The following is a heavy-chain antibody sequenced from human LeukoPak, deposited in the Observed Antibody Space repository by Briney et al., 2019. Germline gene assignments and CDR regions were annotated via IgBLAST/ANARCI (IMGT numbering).Heavy chain of an antibody. J-gene: IGHJ4*02. CDR1: GGSISGTSW. V-gene: IGHV4-4*02. CDR3: SRECGPFCPFGY. CDR2: ISLAGQT. D-gene: IGHD1-26*01. Sequence: SGTLSLTCGVSGGSISGTSWGRWGRQPAGEGGEWSGEISLAGQTNYNPSLNGRVTMSLDKSRNQLSLQVTCVTAADTATYFCSRECGPFCPFGYWGQGTLVTVSS.